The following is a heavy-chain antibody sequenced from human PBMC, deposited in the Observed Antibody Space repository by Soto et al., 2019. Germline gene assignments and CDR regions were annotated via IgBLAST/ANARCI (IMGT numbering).Heavy chain of an antibody. V-gene: IGHV3-30*18. J-gene: IGHJ4*02. Sequence: GGSLRLSCAASGFTFSTYGMHWVRQAPGKGLEWVVFISYDGSNKYYADSVKGRFTISRDNSKNTLYLQMNSLRAEDTAVYYCVKEGMATIHKDYYFDYWGQGTLVTVSS. CDR1: GFTFSTYG. CDR2: ISYDGSNK. D-gene: IGHD5-12*01. CDR3: VKEGMATIHKDYYFDY.